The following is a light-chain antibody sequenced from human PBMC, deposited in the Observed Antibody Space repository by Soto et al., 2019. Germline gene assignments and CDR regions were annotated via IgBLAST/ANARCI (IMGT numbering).Light chain of an antibody. CDR2: DVS. V-gene: IGLV2-11*01. J-gene: IGLJ1*01. CDR1: SSDVGSYKD. Sequence: QSALTQPRSVSGSPGQSVTISCTGTSSDVGSYKDVSWYQHHTGKAPKLMIYDVSERPSGVPDRFSGSKSGNTASLTISGLQAEDEANYYCCAYVDTFYVFGTGTKVTVL. CDR3: CAYVDTFYV.